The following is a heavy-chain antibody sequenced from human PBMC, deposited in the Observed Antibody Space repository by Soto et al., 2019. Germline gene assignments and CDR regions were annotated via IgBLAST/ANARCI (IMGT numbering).Heavy chain of an antibody. D-gene: IGHD6-25*01. CDR1: GFVFRGYW. J-gene: IGHJ6*02. CDR3: ARDQTQQRLYFYGLDV. Sequence: PGGSLRLSCIASGFVFRGYWMHWVRQAPGKGLEWVARITRDGSNAVYADSVKGRFTVSRDNARNTLNLQLNSLRVEDTAVYFCARDQTQQRLYFYGLDVWGRGTTVTVSS. CDR2: ITRDGSNA. V-gene: IGHV3-74*01.